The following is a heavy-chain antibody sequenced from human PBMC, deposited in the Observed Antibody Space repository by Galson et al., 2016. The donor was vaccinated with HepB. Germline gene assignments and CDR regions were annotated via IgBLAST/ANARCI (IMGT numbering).Heavy chain of an antibody. Sequence: SLRLSCAASGFTFSMYGMSWVRQAPGKGLEWVSSISGSRGNTYYADFVKGRFTISRDNSKNTVSLQMSSLRVDDTAVYYCAKVGWREYDGYWGQGTLVTVSS. V-gene: IGHV3-23*01. CDR3: AKVGWREYDGY. D-gene: IGHD3-10*01. J-gene: IGHJ4*02. CDR1: GFTFSMYG. CDR2: ISGSRGNT.